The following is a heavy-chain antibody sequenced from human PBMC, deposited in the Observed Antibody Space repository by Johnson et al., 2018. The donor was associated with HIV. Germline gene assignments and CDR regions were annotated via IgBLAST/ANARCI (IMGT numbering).Heavy chain of an antibody. Sequence: EVQLVESGGGLVQPGGSLRLSCVASGFSLSPYAMTWVRQCLGKGLEWVSTISGAGGTTYYADSVKGRFIISRDIFRNTLYLDMNSLRAEDTAVYFCVRDLYCVDGLCRTDAFDIWGQGTLV. D-gene: IGHD2-8*01. CDR1: GFSLSPYA. J-gene: IGHJ3*02. CDR2: ISGAGGTT. V-gene: IGHV3-23*04. CDR3: VRDLYCVDGLCRTDAFDI.